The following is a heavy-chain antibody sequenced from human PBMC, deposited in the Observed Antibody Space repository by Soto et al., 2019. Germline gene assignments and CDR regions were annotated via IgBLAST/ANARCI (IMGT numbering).Heavy chain of an antibody. D-gene: IGHD3-10*01. CDR1: GFTFSSYG. J-gene: IGHJ4*02. CDR2: ISYDGSNK. Sequence: GGSLRLSCAASGFTFSSYGMHWVRQAPGKGLEWVAVISYDGSNKYYADSVKGRFTISRDNSKNTLYLQMNSLRAEDTAVYYCARRRGTRMVRGVITNPRPDDYWGQGSQVTVSS. CDR3: ARRRGTRMVRGVITNPRPDDY. V-gene: IGHV3-30*03.